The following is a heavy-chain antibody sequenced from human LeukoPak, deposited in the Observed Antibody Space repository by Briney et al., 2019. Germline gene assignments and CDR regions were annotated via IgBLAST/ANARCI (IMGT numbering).Heavy chain of an antibody. CDR1: GFTFSSYS. CDR2: ISSSSSYI. V-gene: IGHV3-21*01. J-gene: IGHJ4*02. CDR3: ARSPLLGGDYGSGSYSV. Sequence: GGSLRLSCAASGFTFSSYSMNWVRQAPGKGLEWVSSISSSSSYIYYADSVKGRFTISRDNAKNSLYLQMNSLRAEDTAVYYCARSPLLGGDYGSGSYSVWGQGTLVTVSS. D-gene: IGHD3-10*01.